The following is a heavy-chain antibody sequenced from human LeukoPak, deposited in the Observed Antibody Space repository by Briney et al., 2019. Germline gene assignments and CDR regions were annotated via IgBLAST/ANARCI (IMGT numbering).Heavy chain of an antibody. V-gene: IGHV4-34*01. CDR2: INHSGST. J-gene: IGHJ4*02. Sequence: SETLSLTCAVYGGSFSGYYWSWIRQPPGKGLEWIGEINHSGSTNYNPSLKSRVTISVDTSKNQFSLKLSSATAADTAVYYCASLNWNDVGFDYWGQGTLVTVSS. CDR3: ASLNWNDVGFDY. D-gene: IGHD1-20*01. CDR1: GGSFSGYY.